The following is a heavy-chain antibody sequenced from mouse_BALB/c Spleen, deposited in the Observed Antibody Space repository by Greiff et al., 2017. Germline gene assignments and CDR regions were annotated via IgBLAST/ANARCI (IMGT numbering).Heavy chain of an antibody. CDR2: ISDGGSYT. V-gene: IGHV5-4*02. Sequence: EVKLMESGGGLVKPGGSLKLSCAASGFTFSDYYMYWVRQTPEKRLEWVATISDGGSYTYYPDSVKGRFTISRDNAKNNLYLQMSSLKSEDTAMYYCARDRDYGYDAMDYWGQGTSVTVSS. CDR3: ARDRDYGYDAMDY. CDR1: GFTFSDYY. J-gene: IGHJ4*01. D-gene: IGHD1-2*01.